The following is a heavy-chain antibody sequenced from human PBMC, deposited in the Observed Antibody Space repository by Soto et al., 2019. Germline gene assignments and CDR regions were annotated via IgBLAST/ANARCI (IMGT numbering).Heavy chain of an antibody. CDR3: TRGYCSGGSCYYEYYFDY. Sequence: PGGSLRLSCAASGFTFSYHWMSWVRQAPGKGLECVAIIKSDGSEKFYVDSVEGRFTISRDNANNALFLQMSSLRAEDTAVYYCTRGYCSGGSCYYEYYFDYWGQGTLVTVSS. D-gene: IGHD2-15*01. CDR2: IKSDGSEK. CDR1: GFTFSYHW. J-gene: IGHJ4*02. V-gene: IGHV3-7*03.